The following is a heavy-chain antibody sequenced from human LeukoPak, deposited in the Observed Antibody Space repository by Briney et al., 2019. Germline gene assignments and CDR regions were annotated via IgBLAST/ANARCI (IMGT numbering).Heavy chain of an antibody. J-gene: IGHJ5*02. CDR3: ARAGQGGVYDLLWFDP. Sequence: ASVKVSCKASGGTFSSYAISWVRQAPGQGLEWMGGIIPIFGTANYAQKFQGRVTITADESTSTAYMELSSLRSEDTAVYYCARAGQGGVYDLLWFDPWGQGTLVTVSS. CDR1: GGTFSSYA. CDR2: IIPIFGTA. D-gene: IGHD5/OR15-5a*01. V-gene: IGHV1-69*13.